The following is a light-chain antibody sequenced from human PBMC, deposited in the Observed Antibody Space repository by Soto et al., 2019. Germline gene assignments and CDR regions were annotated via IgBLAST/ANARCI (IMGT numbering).Light chain of an antibody. CDR3: QQSYSILIT. V-gene: IGKV1-5*01. J-gene: IGKJ5*01. CDR1: QTISSW. CDR2: DAS. Sequence: DTQLTQSPSTLAASVGDRVTITCRASQTISSWLAWYQQKPGKAPKLLIYDASSLESGVPSRFSGSGSGTEFTLTISSLQPDDFATYYCQQSYSILITFGQGTRLET.